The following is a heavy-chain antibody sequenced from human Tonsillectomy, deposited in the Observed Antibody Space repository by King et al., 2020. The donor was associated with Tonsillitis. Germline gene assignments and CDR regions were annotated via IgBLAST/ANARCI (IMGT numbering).Heavy chain of an antibody. J-gene: IGHJ6*02. CDR1: GGSVSSGSYY. CDR3: ARETLVRGVMGLAVGGMDV. V-gene: IGHV4-61*01. D-gene: IGHD3-10*01. Sequence: VQLQESGPGLVKPSETLSLTCTVSGGSVSSGSYYWSWIRQPPGKGLEWIGYIYYSGSTNYNPSLKSRVTISVDTSKNQFSLKLTSVTAADTAVYYCARETLVRGVMGLAVGGMDVWGQGTTVTVSS. CDR2: IYYSGST.